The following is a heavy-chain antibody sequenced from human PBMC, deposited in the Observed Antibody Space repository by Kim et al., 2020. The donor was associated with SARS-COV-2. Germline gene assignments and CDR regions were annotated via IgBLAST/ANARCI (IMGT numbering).Heavy chain of an antibody. CDR3: ARVLNPQHCSGGSCRVVNWFDP. CDR1: GYTFTGYY. Sequence: ASVKVSCKASGYTFTGYYMHWVRQAPGQGLEWMGRINPNSGGTNYAQKFQGRVTMTRDTSISTAYMELSRLRSDDTAVYYCARVLNPQHCSGGSCRVVNWFDPWGQGTLVTVSS. CDR2: INPNSGGT. V-gene: IGHV1-2*06. D-gene: IGHD2-15*01. J-gene: IGHJ5*02.